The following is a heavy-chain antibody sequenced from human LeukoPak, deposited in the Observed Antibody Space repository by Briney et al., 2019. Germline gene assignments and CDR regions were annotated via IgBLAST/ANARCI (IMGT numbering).Heavy chain of an antibody. Sequence: PGGSLRLSCAVSGFNFSSYWMHWLRHAPGKGLVWVSRMNSDGSSTSYADSMKRRFTISRDNAKNTLYLQMNSLRVEDTAVYYCARGGAAMAYYWGQGNLVTVSS. D-gene: IGHD5-18*01. J-gene: IGHJ4*02. CDR2: MNSDGSST. CDR1: GFNFSSYW. CDR3: ARGGAAMAYY. V-gene: IGHV3-74*01.